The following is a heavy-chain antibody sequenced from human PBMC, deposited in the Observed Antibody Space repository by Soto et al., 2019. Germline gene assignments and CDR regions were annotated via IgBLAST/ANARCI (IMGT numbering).Heavy chain of an antibody. J-gene: IGHJ5*02. V-gene: IGHV4-31*03. CDR2: VDNSGNT. D-gene: IGHD3-16*01. CDR1: GGSINTGGYY. Sequence: PSETLSLTCTVSGGSINTGGYYWSWIRQHPGKGLEWIGNVDNSGNTYYNPSLKSRVTISVDTSKNQFSLKLSSVTAADAAVYYCARDPWGVGIWFNLWGQGTQVTVSS. CDR3: ARDPWGVGIWFNL.